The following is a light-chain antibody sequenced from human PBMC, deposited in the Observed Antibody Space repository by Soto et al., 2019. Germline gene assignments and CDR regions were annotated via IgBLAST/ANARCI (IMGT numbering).Light chain of an antibody. J-gene: IGKJ2*01. Sequence: HMTQSPSTLSAYVGDRVTITCRASQTISRSLAWYQQKPGKAPKLLIYDASSLESGVPSRFSGSGSGTEFTLTISSLQPDDFATYYCQQYNSYPYTFGQGTKVDI. CDR3: QQYNSYPYT. CDR2: DAS. V-gene: IGKV1-5*01. CDR1: QTISRS.